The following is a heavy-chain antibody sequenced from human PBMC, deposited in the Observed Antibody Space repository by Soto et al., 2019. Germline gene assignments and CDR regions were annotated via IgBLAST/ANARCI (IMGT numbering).Heavy chain of an antibody. J-gene: IGHJ6*02. Sequence: ASVKVSCKASGYTFTGHHMQWVRQAPGQGLEWMGWINPNSGDTNYAQKFQGRVTMTRDTSISTVYMELSRLRSDDTALYYCARVWGGFLVLRIRGGGPYVDVWGQGTTVTVSS. CDR3: ARVWGGFLVLRIRGGGPYVDV. V-gene: IGHV1-2*02. CDR1: GYTFTGHH. D-gene: IGHD3-3*01. CDR2: INPNSGDT.